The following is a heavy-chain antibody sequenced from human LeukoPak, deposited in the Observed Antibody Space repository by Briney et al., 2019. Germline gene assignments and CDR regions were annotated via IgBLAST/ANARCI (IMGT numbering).Heavy chain of an antibody. CDR2: ISSSSSTI. Sequence: PGGSLRPSCASCVYTFSSHGMNCVRQAPGKGLEWLSYISSSSSTIYYADTVKGRFTISRDNAKNSLYLQMNSLRDEDTAVYYCASDPVLFGSGIEALRINWFVPWGQGTLVTVSS. V-gene: IGHV3-48*02. J-gene: IGHJ5*02. CDR3: ASDPVLFGSGIEALRINWFVP. CDR1: VYTFSSHG. D-gene: IGHD3-10*01.